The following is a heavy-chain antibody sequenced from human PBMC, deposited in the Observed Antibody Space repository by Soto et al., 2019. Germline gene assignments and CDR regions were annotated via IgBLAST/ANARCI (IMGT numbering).Heavy chain of an antibody. V-gene: IGHV4-39*01. CDR3: AMDSSGYGPPLDY. D-gene: IGHD3-22*01. CDR2: IYYSGST. CDR1: GGTISSSSYY. J-gene: IGHJ4*02. Sequence: WETLSITSTVLGGTISSSSYYWRWIRQPPGKGLEWIGSIYYSGSTYYNPSLKSRVTISVDTSKNQISLKLSSVTAADTVVYYCAMDSSGYGPPLDYWDQGTLVTVSS.